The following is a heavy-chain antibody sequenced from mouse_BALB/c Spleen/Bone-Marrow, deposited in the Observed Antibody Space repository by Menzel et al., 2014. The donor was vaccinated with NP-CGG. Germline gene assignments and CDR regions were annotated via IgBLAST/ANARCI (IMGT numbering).Heavy chain of an antibody. V-gene: IGHV14-3*02. CDR2: IDPANDNT. J-gene: IGHJ3*01. CDR3: ARADGYYAWFAY. D-gene: IGHD2-3*01. CDR1: GFNIKDTY. Sequence: VQLKESGADFVKPGASVKLSCTASGFNIKDTYMHWVKRRPEQGLEWIGRIDPANDNTKYDPKFQGKATITADTSSXTAYLQLSSLTSEDTAVYYCARADGYYAWFAYWGQGTLVTVSA.